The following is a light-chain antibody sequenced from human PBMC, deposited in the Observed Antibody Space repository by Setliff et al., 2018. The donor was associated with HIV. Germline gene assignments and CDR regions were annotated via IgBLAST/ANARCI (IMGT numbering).Light chain of an antibody. Sequence: QSALTQPPSVSGSPGQSVTISCTGTSSDVGTYNRVSWYQQPPGTAPKLMIYEVSNRPSGVPDRFSGSKSGNTASLTISGLQAEDAADYYCSSSTSSSTPYVFGTGTKVTVL. CDR2: EVS. V-gene: IGLV2-18*02. J-gene: IGLJ1*01. CDR1: SSDVGTYNR. CDR3: SSSTSSSTPYV.